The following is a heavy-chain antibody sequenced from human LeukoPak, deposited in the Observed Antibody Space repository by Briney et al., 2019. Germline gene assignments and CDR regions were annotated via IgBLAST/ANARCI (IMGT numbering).Heavy chain of an antibody. V-gene: IGHV1-2*02. Sequence: ASVTVSFTCSGYTFTFYYMHWVRQAHGQGKEGMGWINPNSGGRNYEQKFQGRVSMTRDTDNRKDYMEQRRKRNEEKAVYYCARYGEIVLMVYARGGYFDYWGQGTLVTVSS. D-gene: IGHD2-8*01. CDR2: INPNSGGR. CDR1: GYTFTFYY. CDR3: ARYGEIVLMVYARGGYFDY. J-gene: IGHJ4*02.